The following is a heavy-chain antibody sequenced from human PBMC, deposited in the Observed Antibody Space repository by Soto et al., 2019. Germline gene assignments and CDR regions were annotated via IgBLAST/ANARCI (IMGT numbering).Heavy chain of an antibody. CDR1: GFTFSSYA. Sequence: GGSLRLSCAASGFTFSSYAMHWVRQAPGKGLEWVAVISYDGSNKYYADSVKGRFTISRDNSKNTLYLQMNSLRAEDTAVYYCARDAHPFKQWLVGGGWFDPWGQGTLVTVSS. V-gene: IGHV3-30-3*01. CDR3: ARDAHPFKQWLVGGGWFDP. J-gene: IGHJ5*02. CDR2: ISYDGSNK. D-gene: IGHD6-19*01.